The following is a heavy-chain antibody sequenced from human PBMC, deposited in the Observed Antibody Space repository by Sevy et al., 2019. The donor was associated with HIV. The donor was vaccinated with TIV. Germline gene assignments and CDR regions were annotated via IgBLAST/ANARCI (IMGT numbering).Heavy chain of an antibody. V-gene: IGHV3-73*01. D-gene: IGHD3-3*01. CDR1: GFTFSGSD. CDR2: IRSKANSYAT. Sequence: GGSLRLSCAASGFTFSGSDMHWVRQASGKGLEWVGHIRSKANSYATAYAASVKGRFTISRDDSKNTAYLQMNSLKTEDTAVYYCTTYYDFWSGYFEANNWFDPWGQGTLVTVSS. CDR3: TTYYDFWSGYFEANNWFDP. J-gene: IGHJ5*02.